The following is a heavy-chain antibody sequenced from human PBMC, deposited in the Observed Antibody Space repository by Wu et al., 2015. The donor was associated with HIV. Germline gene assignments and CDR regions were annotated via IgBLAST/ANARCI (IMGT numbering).Heavy chain of an antibody. CDR2: ISPYNGDT. Sequence: QVQLMQSGGEVKRPGASVKVSCKASGYTFTTYGISWVRQAPGQGLEWVGWISPYNGDTNYAQKFQGRVTVTTHTSTSTAYMELTSLRSDDTAVYYCARGSGSYLGRFYYNWFDPWGQGTLVTVSS. D-gene: IGHD1-26*01. J-gene: IGHJ5*02. CDR1: GYTFTTYG. V-gene: IGHV1-18*01. CDR3: ARGSGSYLGRFYYNWFDP.